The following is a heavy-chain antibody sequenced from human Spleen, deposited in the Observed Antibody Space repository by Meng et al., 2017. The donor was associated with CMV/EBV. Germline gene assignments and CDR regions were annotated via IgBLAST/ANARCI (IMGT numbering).Heavy chain of an antibody. CDR3: AKTGPQQLVLPGYYYYYGMDV. D-gene: IGHD6-6*01. Sequence: GESLKISCAASGFTFSRCWMSWVRQAPGKGLEWVANIKQDGSEKYYVDSVKGRFTISRDNAKNSLYLQMNSLRVEDTAVYYCAKTGPQQLVLPGYYYYYGMDVWGQGTTVTVSS. CDR2: IKQDGSEK. V-gene: IGHV3-7*01. CDR1: GFTFSRCW. J-gene: IGHJ6*02.